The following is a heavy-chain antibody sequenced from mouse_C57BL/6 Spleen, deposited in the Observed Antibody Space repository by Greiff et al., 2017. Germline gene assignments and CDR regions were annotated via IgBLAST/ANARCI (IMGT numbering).Heavy chain of an antibody. J-gene: IGHJ2*01. D-gene: IGHD2-3*01. CDR2: ICPGSGST. Sequence: VQLQQPGAELVKPGASVKMSCKASGYTFTSYWITWVKQRPGQGLEWIGDICPGSGSTNYNEKFKSKATLTVDTSSSTAYMQLSSLTSDYSSVYYCARNDGYFYFDGWGQGTTLTVSS. V-gene: IGHV1-55*01. CDR3: ARNDGYFYFDG. CDR1: GYTFTSYW.